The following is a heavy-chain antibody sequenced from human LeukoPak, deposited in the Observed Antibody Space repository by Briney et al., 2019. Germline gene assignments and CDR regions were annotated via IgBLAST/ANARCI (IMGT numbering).Heavy chain of an antibody. CDR1: GSSISSSSYY. V-gene: IGHV4-39*01. CDR2: IYYSGST. CDR3: ARLGCSSTSCRPYYYYYYYMDV. D-gene: IGHD2-2*01. J-gene: IGHJ6*03. Sequence: SETLSLACTVSGSSISSSSYYWGWIRQPPGTGLEWIGSIYYSGSTYYNPSLKSRVTISVDTSKNQFSLKLSSVTAADTAVYYCARLGCSSTSCRPYYYYYYYMDVWGKGTTVTVSS.